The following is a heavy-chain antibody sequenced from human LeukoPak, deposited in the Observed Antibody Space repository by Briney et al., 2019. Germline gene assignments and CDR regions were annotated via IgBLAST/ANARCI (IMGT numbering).Heavy chain of an antibody. D-gene: IGHD1-26*01. CDR2: IRYDGSNK. CDR3: AKSVGATDPFDY. CDR1: GXXXXSYG. J-gene: IGHJ4*02. V-gene: IGHV3-30*02. Sequence: LSCAXXGXXXXSYGMHWVRQAPGKGLEWVGFIRYDGSNKYYADSVKGRFTISRDNSKNTLYLQMNSLRAEDTAVYYCAKSVGATDPFDYWGQGTLVTVSS.